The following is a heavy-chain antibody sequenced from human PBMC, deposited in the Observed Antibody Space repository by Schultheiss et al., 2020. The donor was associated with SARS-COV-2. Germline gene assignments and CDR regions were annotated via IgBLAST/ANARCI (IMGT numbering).Heavy chain of an antibody. V-gene: IGHV3-23*01. CDR2: ISGSGGST. Sequence: GGSLRLSCAASGFTFDDYAMHWVRQAPGKGLEWVSAISGSGGSTYYADSVKGRFTISRDNSKNTLYLQMNSLRAEDTAVYYCARRIVGAIPYYFDYWGQGTLVTVSS. D-gene: IGHD1-26*01. CDR3: ARRIVGAIPYYFDY. CDR1: GFTFDDYA. J-gene: IGHJ4*02.